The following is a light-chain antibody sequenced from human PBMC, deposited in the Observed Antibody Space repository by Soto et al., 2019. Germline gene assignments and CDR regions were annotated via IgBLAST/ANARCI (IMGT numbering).Light chain of an antibody. J-gene: IGLJ2*01. CDR1: SGHSSYA. V-gene: IGLV4-69*01. CDR2: INSDGSH. CDR3: QAWGTGMV. Sequence: QTVVTQPPSASASLGASVRLTCTLNSGHSSYAIAWHQQQPEKGPQYLMKINSDGSHSKGGGIPDRFSGSSSGAERYLTISSHQSEDEADYYCQAWGTGMVFGGGTKLTVL.